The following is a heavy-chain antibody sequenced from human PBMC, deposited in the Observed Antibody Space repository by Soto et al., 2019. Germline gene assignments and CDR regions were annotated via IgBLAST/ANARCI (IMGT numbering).Heavy chain of an antibody. J-gene: IGHJ6*02. CDR1: GGTFSSYA. CDR3: ARALTDQTPNCYYGMDV. Sequence: SVKVSCKASGGTFSSYAISWVRQAPGQGLEWMGGIIPIYGTANYAQKFEGRVTITADKSTSTAYMELSSLRSADTAVYYGARALTDQTPNCYYGMDVWG. D-gene: IGHD4-4*01. CDR2: IIPIYGTA. V-gene: IGHV1-69*06.